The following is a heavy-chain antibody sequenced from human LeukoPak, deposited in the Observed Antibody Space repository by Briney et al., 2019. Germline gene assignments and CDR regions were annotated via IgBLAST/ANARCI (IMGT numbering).Heavy chain of an antibody. CDR1: GFTFSSYW. Sequence: PGGSLRLSCAASGFTFSSYWMSWVRQAPGKGLEWVANIKQDGSEKYYVDSVKGRFTISRDNAKNSLYLQMNSLRAEDTAVYYCAATTDCSSTSCYDRGSYWGQGTLVTVSS. J-gene: IGHJ4*02. V-gene: IGHV3-7*01. CDR3: AATTDCSSTSCYDRGSY. D-gene: IGHD2-2*01. CDR2: IKQDGSEK.